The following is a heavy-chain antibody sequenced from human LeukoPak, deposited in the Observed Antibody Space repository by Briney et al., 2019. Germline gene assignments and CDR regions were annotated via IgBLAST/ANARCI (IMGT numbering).Heavy chain of an antibody. CDR3: ARDGYNRGFDP. J-gene: IGHJ5*02. CDR1: GGTFSSYA. V-gene: IGHV1-69*04. CDR2: IIPILGIA. D-gene: IGHD5-24*01. Sequence: SVKVSCKASGGTFSSYAISWVRQAPGQGLEWMGRIIPILGIANYAQKFQGRVTITADKSTSTAYKELSSLRSEDTAVYYCARDGYNRGFDPWGQGTLVTVSS.